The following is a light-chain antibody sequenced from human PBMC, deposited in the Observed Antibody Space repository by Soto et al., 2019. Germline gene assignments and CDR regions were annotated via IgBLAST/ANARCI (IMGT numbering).Light chain of an antibody. CDR1: QSVSSSY. Sequence: EIVLTQSPGTLSLSPGERATLSCRASQSVSSSYLAWYQQKPGQAPRLLIYGASSRATGIPYRFSGSGSGTDFTLTISRLEPEDFAVYYCQKYGSSPPWTFGQGTTVEIK. J-gene: IGKJ1*01. CDR3: QKYGSSPPWT. CDR2: GAS. V-gene: IGKV3-20*01.